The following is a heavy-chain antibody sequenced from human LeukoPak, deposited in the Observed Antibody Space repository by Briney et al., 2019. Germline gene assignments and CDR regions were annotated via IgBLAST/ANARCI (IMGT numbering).Heavy chain of an antibody. CDR2: IYYSGST. J-gene: IGHJ6*02. D-gene: IGHD5-24*01. CDR3: ARGAGDGYKLRYYYYGMDV. V-gene: IGHV4-59*01. Sequence: PSETLSLTCAVYGGSFSGYYWSWIRQPPGKGLEWIGYIYYSGSTNYNPSLKSRVTISVDTSKNQFSLKLSSVTAADTAVYYCARGAGDGYKLRYYYYGMDVWGQGTTVTVSS. CDR1: GGSFSGYY.